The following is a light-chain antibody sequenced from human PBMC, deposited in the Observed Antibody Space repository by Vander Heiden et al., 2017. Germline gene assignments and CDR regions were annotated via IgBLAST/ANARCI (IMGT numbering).Light chain of an antibody. J-gene: IGLJ1*01. Sequence: QSALTQPRSVSGSPGQSVTISCTGTSSDGGGYNYVSWYQQHPGKAPKLMIYDVSKRPSGVPDRFSGSKSGNTASLTISGLQAEDEADYYCCSYTGNSSYVFGTGTKVTVL. CDR2: DVS. CDR1: SSDGGGYNY. V-gene: IGLV2-11*01. CDR3: CSYTGNSSYV.